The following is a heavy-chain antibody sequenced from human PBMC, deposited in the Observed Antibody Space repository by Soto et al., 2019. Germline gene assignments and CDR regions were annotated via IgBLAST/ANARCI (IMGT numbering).Heavy chain of an antibody. J-gene: IGHJ6*02. Sequence: GGSLRLSCAASGFTFSSYGMHWVRQAPGKGLEWVAVIWYDGSNKYYADSVKGRFTISRDNSKNTLYLQMNSLRAEDTAVYYCAREPDCSGYYYYGMDVWGQGTTVTVSS. D-gene: IGHD3-10*02. CDR2: IWYDGSNK. CDR1: GFTFSSYG. V-gene: IGHV3-33*01. CDR3: AREPDCSGYYYYGMDV.